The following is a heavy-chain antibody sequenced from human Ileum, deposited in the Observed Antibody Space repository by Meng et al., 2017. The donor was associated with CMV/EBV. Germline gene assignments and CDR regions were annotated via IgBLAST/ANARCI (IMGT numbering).Heavy chain of an antibody. V-gene: IGHV3-48*03. Sequence: GGSLRLSCVASGFTFSSYEMNWVCQIPGKGLEWISYISASTSAIYYAASVKGRFTISRDNVKNSLYLLMESLRADDTAIYYCVRGGSSGTLKYFDYWGQGALVTVSS. D-gene: IGHD3-3*01. CDR2: ISASTSAI. CDR1: GFTFSSYE. J-gene: IGHJ4*02. CDR3: VRGGSSGTLKYFDY.